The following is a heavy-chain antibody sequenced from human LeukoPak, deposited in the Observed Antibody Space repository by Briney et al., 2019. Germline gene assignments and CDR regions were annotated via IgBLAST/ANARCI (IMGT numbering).Heavy chain of an antibody. Sequence: SGGSLRLSCAASGFTFSDHYIDWVRRAPGKGLEWVDRARNRGNGYTTQYAASVKGRFTFSRDDSENTVYLQMNSLKTEDTAVYFCARIMRVDYGTYYFDYWGQGTLVTVSS. CDR1: GFTFSDHY. J-gene: IGHJ4*02. CDR2: ARNRGNGYTT. D-gene: IGHD4/OR15-4a*01. V-gene: IGHV3-72*01. CDR3: ARIMRVDYGTYYFDY.